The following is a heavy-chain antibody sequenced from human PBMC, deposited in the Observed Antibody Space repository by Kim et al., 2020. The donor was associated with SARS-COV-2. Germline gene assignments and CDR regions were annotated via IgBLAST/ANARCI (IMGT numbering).Heavy chain of an antibody. CDR3: ARDQSVRYFDWSLRGYYYYGMDV. CDR2: ISYDGSNK. CDR1: GFTFSSYA. D-gene: IGHD3-9*01. J-gene: IGHJ6*02. V-gene: IGHV3-30*04. Sequence: GGSLRLSCAASGFTFSSYAMHWVRQAPGKGLEWVAVISYDGSNKYYADSVKGRFTISRDNSKNTLYLQMNSLRAEDTAVYYCARDQSVRYFDWSLRGYYYYGMDVWGQGTTVTVSS.